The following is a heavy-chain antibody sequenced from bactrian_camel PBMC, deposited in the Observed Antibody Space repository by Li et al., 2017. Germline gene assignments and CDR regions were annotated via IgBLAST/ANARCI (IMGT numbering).Heavy chain of an antibody. CDR3: AAVYLFYSGGNKHCKFDFGF. J-gene: IGHJ4*01. D-gene: IGHD2*01. V-gene: IGHV3S42*01. CDR2: IRRDGGAT. CDR1: GFTFSNYA. Sequence: VQLVESGGGLVQPGGSLRLSCAASGFTFSNYAMSWVRQAPGKGLEWVSGIRRDGGATWFPESVKDRFTISRDNAKNTLYLQMNSLKTEDAAMYYCAAVYLFYSGGNKHCKFDFGFLGPGDPGHRL.